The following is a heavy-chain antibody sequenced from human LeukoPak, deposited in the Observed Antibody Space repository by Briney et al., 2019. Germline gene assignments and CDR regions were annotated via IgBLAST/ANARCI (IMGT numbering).Heavy chain of an antibody. CDR2: IYSGGSS. Sequence: GGSLRLSCAASGLTVGFKCMSWVRQAPGKGLEWVSIIYSGGSSYCADSVKGRLTVSRDTSKNTLYLQMSSLRAEDTAVYYCATRPDGNDVPYFDYWGQGTLVTVSS. CDR3: ATRPDGNDVPYFDY. J-gene: IGHJ4*02. D-gene: IGHD5-12*01. CDR1: GLTVGFKC. V-gene: IGHV3-66*01.